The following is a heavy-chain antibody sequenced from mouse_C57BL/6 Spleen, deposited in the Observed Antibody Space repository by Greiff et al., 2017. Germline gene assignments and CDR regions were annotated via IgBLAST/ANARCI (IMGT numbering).Heavy chain of an antibody. Sequence: EVQLVESGGGLVKPGGSLTLSCAASGFTFSSYAMSWVRQTPEKRLEWVATISDGGSYTYYPDNVKGRFTISRDNAKNNLYLQMSHLKSEDTAMYYCARENDGSSYWFAYWGQGTLGTVSA. D-gene: IGHD1-1*01. CDR3: ARENDGSSYWFAY. CDR1: GFTFSSYA. V-gene: IGHV5-4*01. J-gene: IGHJ3*01. CDR2: ISDGGSYT.